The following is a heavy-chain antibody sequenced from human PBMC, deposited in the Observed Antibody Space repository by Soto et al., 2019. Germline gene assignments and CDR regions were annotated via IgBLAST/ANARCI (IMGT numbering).Heavy chain of an antibody. CDR3: AAHEDPYYYYGMDV. CDR1: GFTFSSYA. V-gene: IGHV3-23*01. Sequence: EVQLLESGGGLVQPGGSLRLSCAASGFTFSSYAMSWVRQAPGKGLEWVSAISGSGGSTYYADSVKGRFTISRDNSENTLYLQMNSLRAEDTAVYYCAAHEDPYYYYGMDVWGQGTTVTVSS. CDR2: ISGSGGST. J-gene: IGHJ6*02.